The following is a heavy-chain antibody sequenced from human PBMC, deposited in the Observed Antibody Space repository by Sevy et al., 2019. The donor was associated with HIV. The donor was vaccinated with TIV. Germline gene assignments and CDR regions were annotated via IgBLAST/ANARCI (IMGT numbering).Heavy chain of an antibody. CDR3: ARDGRLTDAFDI. CDR2: IYHSGST. D-gene: IGHD6-6*01. V-gene: IGHV4-59*01. Sequence: SETLSLTCTVSGDSISSYYWTWIRQSPGKGLEWIGYIYHSGSTTYNPSLKSRVTISLDTSNKQFSLKLNSVTAADTAVYYCARDGRLTDAFDIWGQGTLVTVSS. CDR1: GDSISSYY. J-gene: IGHJ3*02.